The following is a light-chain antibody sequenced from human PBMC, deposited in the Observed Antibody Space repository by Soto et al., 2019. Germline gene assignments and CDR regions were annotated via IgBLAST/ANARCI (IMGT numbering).Light chain of an antibody. J-gene: IGKJ5*01. V-gene: IGKV3-20*01. CDR1: QSVSSIY. CDR3: QQYGSSPIT. Sequence: EIVMTQSPATLSVSPGGRATLSCRASQSVSSIYLAWYQQKPGQAPSLLIYATSSRATGIPDRFSGSGSGTDFSLTISRLEPEDFAVYYCQQYGSSPITFGQGTRLEIK. CDR2: ATS.